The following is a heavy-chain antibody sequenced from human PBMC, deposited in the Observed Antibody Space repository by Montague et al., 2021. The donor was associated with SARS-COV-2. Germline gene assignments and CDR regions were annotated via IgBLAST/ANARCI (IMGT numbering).Heavy chain of an antibody. CDR2: IYYNGST. CDR3: ARSPYYDSSGQMGFDF. D-gene: IGHD3-22*01. V-gene: IGHV4-31*03. CDR1: GVSISSGAYY. J-gene: IGHJ4*02. Sequence: TLSLTCSVSGVSISSGAYYWSWIRQHPGKGLEWIGCIYYNGSTYYNPSLKSRVTIAVDTSKNHFSLKLSSVTTADTAVYYCARSPYYDSSGQMGFDFWGQGTLVTVSS.